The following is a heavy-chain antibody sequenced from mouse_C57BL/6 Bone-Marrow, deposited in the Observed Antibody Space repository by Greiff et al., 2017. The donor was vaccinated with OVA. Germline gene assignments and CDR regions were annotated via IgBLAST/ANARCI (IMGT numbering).Heavy chain of an antibody. CDR2: ISNGGGST. CDR3: ARQYDGSSYGWHFDV. CDR1: GFTFSDYY. Sequence: EVQGVESGGGLVQPGGSLKLSCAASGFTFSDYYMYWVRQTPEKRLEWVAYISNGGGSTYYPDTVKGRFTISRDNAKNTLYLQMSRLKSEDTAMYYCARQYDGSSYGWHFDVWGTGTTVTVSS. J-gene: IGHJ1*03. V-gene: IGHV5-12*01. D-gene: IGHD1-1*01.